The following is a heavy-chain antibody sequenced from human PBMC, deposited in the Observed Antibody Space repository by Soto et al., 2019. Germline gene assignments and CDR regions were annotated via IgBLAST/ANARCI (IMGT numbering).Heavy chain of an antibody. CDR3: ARVERGTATTVVDAFDI. V-gene: IGHV4-34*01. J-gene: IGHJ3*02. D-gene: IGHD1-1*01. CDR2: MSHSGGT. Sequence: QVQLQQWGAGLLKPSETLSLTCAVYGGFVTSGSYYWSWIRQPPGKGLEWIGEMSHSGGTHFNPSLKSRDTISVETSKNQFTLKMSSVTAAGTALYYCARVERGTATTVVDAFDIWGPGTMVTVSS. CDR1: GGFVTSGSYY.